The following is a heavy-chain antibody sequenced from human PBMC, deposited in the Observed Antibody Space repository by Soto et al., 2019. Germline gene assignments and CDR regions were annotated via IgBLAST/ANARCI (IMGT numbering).Heavy chain of an antibody. CDR3: ARDRAIVVVPAAIDYLYGMDV. D-gene: IGHD2-2*02. V-gene: IGHV3-30-3*01. CDR1: GLTFSSYA. Sequence: PGGSLRLSCAASGLTFSSYAMHWVRQAPGKGLEWVAVISYDGSNKYYADSVKGRFTISRDNSKNTLYLQMNSLRAEDTAVYYCARDRAIVVVPAAIDYLYGMDVWGQGTTVTVSS. CDR2: ISYDGSNK. J-gene: IGHJ6*02.